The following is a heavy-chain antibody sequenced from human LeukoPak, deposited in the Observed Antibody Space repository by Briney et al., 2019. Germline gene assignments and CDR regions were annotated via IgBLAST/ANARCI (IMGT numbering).Heavy chain of an antibody. CDR3: ARERQNKDFWSGGDY. D-gene: IGHD3-3*01. CDR2: IKQDGSEK. Sequence: PGGSLRLSCAASGFTFSTYWMSWVRQAPGKGLEWVANIKQDGSEKYYVDSVKGRFTISRDNAKNSPYLQMNTLRPEDTAVYYCARERQNKDFWSGGDYWGQGTLVTVSS. V-gene: IGHV3-7*01. CDR1: GFTFSTYW. J-gene: IGHJ4*02.